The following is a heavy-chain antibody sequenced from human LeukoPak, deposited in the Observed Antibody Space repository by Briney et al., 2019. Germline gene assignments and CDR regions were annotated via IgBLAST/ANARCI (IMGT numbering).Heavy chain of an antibody. CDR2: IYYSGST. V-gene: IGHV4-59*08. J-gene: IGHJ4*02. D-gene: IGHD1-26*01. CDR3: ARHVHDDSGSSDFDY. CDR1: GGSISSYY. Sequence: SETLSLTCTVSGGSISSYYWSWIRQPPGKGLEWIGYIYYSGSTNYNPSLKSRVTISVDTSKNQFSLKLSSVTAADTAVYYCARHVHDDSGSSDFDYWGQGTLVTVSS.